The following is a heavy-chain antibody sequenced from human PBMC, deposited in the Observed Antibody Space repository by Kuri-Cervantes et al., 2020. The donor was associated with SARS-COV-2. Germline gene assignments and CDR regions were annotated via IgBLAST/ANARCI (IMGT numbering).Heavy chain of an antibody. J-gene: IGHJ4*02. CDR1: GFTFSTSA. CDR3: ARVPSGSYYEYYFDY. Sequence: GGSLRLSCAVSGFTFSTSAMNWVRQAPGKGLEWVSSITGSGGSTYFAASVKGRFTISRDNSKNTLYLQMNSLRAEDTAVYYCARVPSGSYYEYYFDYWGQGTLVTVSS. V-gene: IGHV3-23*01. D-gene: IGHD1-26*01. CDR2: ITGSGGST.